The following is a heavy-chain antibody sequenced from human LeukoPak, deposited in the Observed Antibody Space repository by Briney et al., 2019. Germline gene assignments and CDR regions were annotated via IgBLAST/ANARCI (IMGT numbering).Heavy chain of an antibody. CDR3: ARSPDCSGGSCYSYWFDP. V-gene: IGHV5-51*01. Sequence: GESLKISCQGSGSSFTSYWIGWVRQLPGKGLEWMGIIYPGDSDTRYSPSFQGQVTISADKSISTAYLQWSSLKASDTAMYYCARSPDCSGGSCYSYWFDPWGQGTLVTVSS. CDR2: IYPGDSDT. CDR1: GSSFTSYW. D-gene: IGHD2-15*01. J-gene: IGHJ5*02.